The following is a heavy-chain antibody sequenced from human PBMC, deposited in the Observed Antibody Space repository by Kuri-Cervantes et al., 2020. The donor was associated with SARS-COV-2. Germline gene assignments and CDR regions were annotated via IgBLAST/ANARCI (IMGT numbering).Heavy chain of an antibody. Sequence: ASVKVSCKASGYRFTDYYIHWVRQPPRQGLEWMGRINPGSGDTKFAQKFQGWVTMTSDTSTNTAYMEVNNMRSDDPAVYFCAREPAGNSSRYCIDVWGQGTSVTVSS. V-gene: IGHV1-2*04. CDR1: GYRFTDYY. CDR3: AREPAGNSSRYCIDV. CDR2: INPGSGDT. D-gene: IGHD6-19*01. J-gene: IGHJ6*02.